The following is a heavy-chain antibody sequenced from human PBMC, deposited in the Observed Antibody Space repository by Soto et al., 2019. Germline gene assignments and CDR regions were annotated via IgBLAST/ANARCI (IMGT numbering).Heavy chain of an antibody. CDR3: ARDVESGSSQYYYYYYGMDV. J-gene: IGHJ6*02. CDR2: LSYDGSNK. D-gene: IGHD2-15*01. Sequence: GGSLRLSCAASGFTFSSNAMHWVRQAPGKGLEWVAVLSYDGSNKYYADSVKGRFTISRDNSKNTLYLQMDSLRTEDTALYSCARDVESGSSQYYYYYYGMDVWGQGTTVTVSS. V-gene: IGHV3-30-3*01. CDR1: GFTFSSNA.